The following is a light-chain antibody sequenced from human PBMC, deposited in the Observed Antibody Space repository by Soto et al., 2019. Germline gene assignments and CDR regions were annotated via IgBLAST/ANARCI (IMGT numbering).Light chain of an antibody. CDR1: QRVSSSY. CDR2: DAS. CDR3: QQYVRSPPSWT. Sequence: ETVLTQSPGTLSLSPGERATLSCRARQRVSSSYLAWYQQKPGQAPRLLIYDASSRATGIPDRFSGSGSGTDFTLTISRLEPEDFAVYYCQQYVRSPPSWTFGQGTKVEIK. V-gene: IGKV3-20*01. J-gene: IGKJ1*01.